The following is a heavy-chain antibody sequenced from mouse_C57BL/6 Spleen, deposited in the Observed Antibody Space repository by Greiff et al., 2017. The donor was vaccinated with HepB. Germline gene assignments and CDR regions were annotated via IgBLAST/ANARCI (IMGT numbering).Heavy chain of an antibody. Sequence: QVQLQQSGPELVKPGASVKISCKASGYAFSSSWMNWVKQRPGKGLEWIGRIYPGDGDTNYNGKFKGKATLTADKSSSTAYMQLSSLTSEDYAVYFCARSDGYPYFDYWGQGTTLTVSS. J-gene: IGHJ2*01. CDR1: GYAFSSSW. V-gene: IGHV1-82*01. CDR2: IYPGDGDT. D-gene: IGHD2-3*01. CDR3: ARSDGYPYFDY.